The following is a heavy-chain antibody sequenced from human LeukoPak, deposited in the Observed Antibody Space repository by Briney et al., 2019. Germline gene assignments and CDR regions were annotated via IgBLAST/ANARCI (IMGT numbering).Heavy chain of an antibody. CDR2: ISFDGSFK. CDR3: AKAAKDYYGSGTPLDY. V-gene: IGHV3-30*04. Sequence: GGSLRLSCAASGFPFSRYNMHWVRQAPGKGLEWVAVISFDGSFKYYADSVKGRFTISRDNSKNTLYLQMNSLRAEDTAVYYCAKAAKDYYGSGTPLDYWGQGTLVTVSS. D-gene: IGHD3-10*01. CDR1: GFPFSRYN. J-gene: IGHJ4*02.